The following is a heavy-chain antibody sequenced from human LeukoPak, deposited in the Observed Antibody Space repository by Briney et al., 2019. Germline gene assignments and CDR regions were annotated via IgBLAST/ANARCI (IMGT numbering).Heavy chain of an antibody. CDR2: IYTSGST. V-gene: IGHV4-4*07. Sequence: SETLSLTCAVYGGSFSGYYWSWIRQPAGKGLEWIGRIYTSGSTNYNPSLKSRVTISVDTSKNQFSLKLSSVTAADTAVYYCAREAAAGSADYWGQGTLVTVSS. D-gene: IGHD6-13*01. CDR3: AREAAAGSADY. J-gene: IGHJ4*02. CDR1: GGSFSGYY.